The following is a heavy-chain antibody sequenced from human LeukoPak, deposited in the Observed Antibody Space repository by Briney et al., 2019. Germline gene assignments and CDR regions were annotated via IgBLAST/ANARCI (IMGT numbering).Heavy chain of an antibody. J-gene: IGHJ4*02. CDR1: GFTFDDYA. Sequence: PGGSLRLSCAASGFTFDDYAMHWVRQAPGKGLEWVSGISWNSGSIGYADSVKGRFTISRDNAKNSLYLQMNSLRAEDTAVYYCAKSLVVPAANDYWGQGTLVTVSS. CDR3: AKSLVVPAANDY. CDR2: ISWNSGSI. V-gene: IGHV3-9*01. D-gene: IGHD2-2*01.